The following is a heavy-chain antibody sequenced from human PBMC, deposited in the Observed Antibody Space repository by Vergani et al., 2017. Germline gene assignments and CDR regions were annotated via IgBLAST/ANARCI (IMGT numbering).Heavy chain of an antibody. V-gene: IGHV3-21*01. J-gene: IGHJ2*01. CDR3: ARSIAAAGSAFDL. CDR2: ISSSSSYI. D-gene: IGHD6-13*01. Sequence: EVQLVESGGGLVKPGGSLRLSCAASGFTFSSYSMNWARQAPGKGLEWVSSISSSSSYIYYADSVKGRFTIARDNAKNSLYLQMNSLRAEDTAVYYCARSIAAAGSAFDLWGRGTLVTVSS. CDR1: GFTFSSYS.